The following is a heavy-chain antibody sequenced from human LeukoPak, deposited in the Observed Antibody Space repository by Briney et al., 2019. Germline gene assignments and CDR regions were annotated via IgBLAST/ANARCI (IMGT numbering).Heavy chain of an antibody. CDR2: INPNSGGT. Sequence: ASVKVSCKASGYTFIAYYMHWVRQAPGQGLEWMGWINPNSGGTTTAQKFQGRVTMTRDTSISTVYMELSRLRSDDTAVYYCARASYNDYWGQGTLVTVSS. CDR1: GYTFIAYY. CDR3: ARASYNDY. V-gene: IGHV1-2*02. D-gene: IGHD5-24*01. J-gene: IGHJ4*02.